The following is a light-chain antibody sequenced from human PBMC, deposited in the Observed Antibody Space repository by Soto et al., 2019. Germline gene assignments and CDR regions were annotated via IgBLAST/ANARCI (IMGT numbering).Light chain of an antibody. V-gene: IGKV2D-29*01. CDR3: MQSVQLPLT. CDR1: QSLLHSDVKTY. CDR2: AVS. J-gene: IGKJ4*01. Sequence: DIVMTQTPLSLSVTPGQPASISCTSSQSLLHSDVKTYVYWYLQKPGQPPPLLIYAVSNRFSGVPDRVSGSGSGTDFTLKISRVEAEDVGVYYCMQSVQLPLTFGGGTKVEIK.